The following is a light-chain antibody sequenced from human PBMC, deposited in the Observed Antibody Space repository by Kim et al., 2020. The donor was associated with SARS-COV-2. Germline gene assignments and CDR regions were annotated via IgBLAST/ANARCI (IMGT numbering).Light chain of an antibody. J-gene: IGKJ4*01. CDR3: QQYNHYPLT. Sequence: DIQMTQSPSSLSASVGDRVTITCRASQDISTWLAWYKQKPGKPPKSLIYAASSLQSGVPSRFSGSGSGTDFTLTISSLQPEDFAIYYCQQYNHYPLTFGGGTKVDIK. V-gene: IGKV1D-16*01. CDR2: AAS. CDR1: QDISTW.